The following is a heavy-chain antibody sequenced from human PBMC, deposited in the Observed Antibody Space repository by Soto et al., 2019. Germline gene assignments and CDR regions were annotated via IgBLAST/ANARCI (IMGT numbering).Heavy chain of an antibody. V-gene: IGHV3-21*01. Sequence: EVQLVESGGGLVKPGGSLRLSCAASGFTFSSYSMNWVRQAPGKGLEWVSSISSSSSYIYYADSVKGRFTISRDNAKNSLYLQMNSLRAEDTAVYYCARDRVVQQKDIVVVVAAFDYWGQGTLVTVSS. D-gene: IGHD2-15*01. CDR3: ARDRVVQQKDIVVVVAAFDY. CDR1: GFTFSSYS. CDR2: ISSSSSYI. J-gene: IGHJ4*02.